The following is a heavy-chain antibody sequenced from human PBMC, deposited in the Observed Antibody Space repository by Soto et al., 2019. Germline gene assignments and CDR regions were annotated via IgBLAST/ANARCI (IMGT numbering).Heavy chain of an antibody. CDR3: ARPSSSGLTTFGS. V-gene: IGHV5-51*01. CDR1: GYSFSNYW. CDR2: IYPGDSDI. Sequence: PGESLKISCKASGYSFSNYWIAWVRQMPGKGLEWMGIIYPGDSDIRYSPSFQGQVTISADKSTSTACLQWSRLKASDTAMYYCARPSSSGLTTFGSWGQGTLVTVSS. D-gene: IGHD6-19*01. J-gene: IGHJ4*02.